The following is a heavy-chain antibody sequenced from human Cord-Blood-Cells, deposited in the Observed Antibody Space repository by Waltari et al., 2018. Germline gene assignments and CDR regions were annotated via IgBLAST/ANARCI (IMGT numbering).Heavy chain of an antibody. CDR3: ARSPPPPSYSSSWYDAFDI. V-gene: IGHV4-39*01. Sequence: QLQLQESGPGLVKPSETLSLTCTVSGGSISSSSYYWGWIRQPPGKGLEWIGSIYYSGSTYYNPSLKSRGTISVDTSKNQFSLKLSSVTAADTAVYYCARSPPPPSYSSSWYDAFDIWGQGTMVTVSS. D-gene: IGHD6-13*01. CDR1: GGSISSSSYY. CDR2: IYYSGST. J-gene: IGHJ3*02.